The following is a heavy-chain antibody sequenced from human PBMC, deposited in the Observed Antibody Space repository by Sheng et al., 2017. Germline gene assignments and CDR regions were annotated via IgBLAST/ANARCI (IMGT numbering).Heavy chain of an antibody. J-gene: IGHJ5*02. CDR2: INHSGST. V-gene: IGHV4-34*01. Sequence: QVQLQQWGAGLLKPSETLSLTCAVYGGSFSGYYWSWIRQPPGKGLEWIGEINHSGSTNYNPSLKSRVTISVDTSKNQFSLKLSSVTAADTAVYYCASGPSRGSYYVWQGRPAGWFDPWGQGTLVTVSS. CDR1: GGSFSGYY. CDR3: ASGPSRGSYYVWQGRPAGWFDP. D-gene: IGHD1-26*01.